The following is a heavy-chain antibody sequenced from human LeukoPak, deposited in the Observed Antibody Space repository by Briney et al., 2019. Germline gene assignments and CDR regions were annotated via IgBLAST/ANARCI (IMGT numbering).Heavy chain of an antibody. D-gene: IGHD6-13*01. CDR1: GFTFSMSA. CDR2: ISFDGGNK. J-gene: IGHJ4*02. CDR3: ARGRAGIAAAGFDY. Sequence: PGGSLRLSCATSGFTFSMSAMHWVRLAPGKGLDWVAVISFDGGNKFYADSVKGRFSISRDNSKNTLYLQMNSLGLDDTAVYFCARGRAGIAAAGFDYWGQGTQVTVSS. V-gene: IGHV3-30-3*01.